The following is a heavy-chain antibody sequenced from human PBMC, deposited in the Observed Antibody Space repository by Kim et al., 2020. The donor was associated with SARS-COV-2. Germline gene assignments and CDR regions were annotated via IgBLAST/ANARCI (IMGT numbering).Heavy chain of an antibody. J-gene: IGHJ4*02. V-gene: IGHV1-18*01. CDR2: ISAYNGNT. CDR3: AITGDPYYYDSSGYGTDY. Sequence: ASVKVSCKASGYTFTSYGISWVRQAPGQGLEWMGWISAYNGNTNYAQKLQGRVTMTTDTSTSTAYMELRSLRSDDTAVYYCAITGDPYYYDSSGYGTDYWGQGTLVTVSS. D-gene: IGHD3-22*01. CDR1: GYTFTSYG.